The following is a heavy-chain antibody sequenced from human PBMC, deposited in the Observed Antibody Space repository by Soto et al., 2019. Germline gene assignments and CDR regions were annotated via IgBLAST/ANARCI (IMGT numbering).Heavy chain of an antibody. CDR1: GYTFTSYG. D-gene: IGHD1-26*01. CDR2: ISGYNGNT. Sequence: QVQLVQSGAEVKKPGASVKVSCKASGYTFTSYGISWVRQAPGQGLEWMGWISGYNGNTKYEQKFQGRVNMTTDTSTSTAYMELRSLRSDDTAVYYCASDSEPGKNRISYSYLDVWGKGTTVKVSS. V-gene: IGHV1-18*01. CDR3: ASDSEPGKNRISYSYLDV. J-gene: IGHJ6*03.